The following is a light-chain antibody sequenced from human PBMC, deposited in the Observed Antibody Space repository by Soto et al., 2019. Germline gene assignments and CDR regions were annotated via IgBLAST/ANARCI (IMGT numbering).Light chain of an antibody. V-gene: IGKV3-20*01. CDR2: GAS. CDR3: QQYGYSPIT. CDR1: QNVRAF. Sequence: EVVLTQSPATLSLSPGERATLSCRASQNVRAFLDWYQQKPGQAPRLLIYGASSRATGIADRFSGSGSGTDFTLTISRLEPEDFALYYCQQYGYSPITFGQGTRLEIK. J-gene: IGKJ5*01.